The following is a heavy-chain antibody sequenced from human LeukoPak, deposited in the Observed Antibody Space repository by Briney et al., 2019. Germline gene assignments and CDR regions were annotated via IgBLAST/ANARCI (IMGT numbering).Heavy chain of an antibody. D-gene: IGHD4-23*01. CDR1: GFSFSSTW. CDR3: ARDQGWQQFDY. J-gene: IGHJ4*02. V-gene: IGHV3-7*05. Sequence: SGGSLRLSCAASGFSFSSTWMTWVCQAPGKGLERVANINKDGSEKYYVDSVKGRFTISRDNAKNSLYLQMNSLRAEDTAVYYCARDQGWQQFDYWGQGTLVTVSS. CDR2: INKDGSEK.